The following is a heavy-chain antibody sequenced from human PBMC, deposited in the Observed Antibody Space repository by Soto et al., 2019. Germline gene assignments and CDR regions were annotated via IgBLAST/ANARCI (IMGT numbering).Heavy chain of an antibody. CDR3: TTAIAVAGKYYYYGMDV. D-gene: IGHD6-19*01. CDR1: GFTFSNAW. Sequence: GGSLRLSCAASGFTFSNAWMNWVRQAPGKGLEWVGRIKSKTDGGTTDYAAPVKGRFTISRDDSKNTLYLQMNSLKTEDTAVYYCTTAIAVAGKYYYYGMDVWGQGTTVTVSS. V-gene: IGHV3-15*07. CDR2: IKSKTDGGTT. J-gene: IGHJ6*02.